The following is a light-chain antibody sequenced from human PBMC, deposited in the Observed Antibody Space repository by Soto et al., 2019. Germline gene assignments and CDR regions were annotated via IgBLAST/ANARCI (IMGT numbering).Light chain of an antibody. Sequence: DIQMTQSLSSLSASVGDRVTITCRASQSISSYLNWYQQKPGKAPKLLIYAASSLQSGVPSRFSGSGSGTDFTLTISSLQPEDFATYYCQQSYSTLALTFGGGTRWIS. CDR3: QQSYSTLALT. J-gene: IGKJ4*01. CDR2: AAS. CDR1: QSISSY. V-gene: IGKV1-39*01.